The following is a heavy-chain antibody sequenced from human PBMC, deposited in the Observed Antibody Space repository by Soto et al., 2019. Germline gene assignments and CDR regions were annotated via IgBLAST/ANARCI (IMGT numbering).Heavy chain of an antibody. CDR2: ISWNSGSI. V-gene: IGHV3-9*01. CDR3: AKDTALFSGYFDY. J-gene: IGHJ4*02. Sequence: GGSLRLSCAASGFPFDDYAMHWVRQAPGKGLEWVSGISWNSGSIGYADSVKGRFTISRDNAKNSLYLQMNSLRAEDTALYYCAKDTALFSGYFDYWGQGTLVTVSS. D-gene: IGHD3-3*01. CDR1: GFPFDDYA.